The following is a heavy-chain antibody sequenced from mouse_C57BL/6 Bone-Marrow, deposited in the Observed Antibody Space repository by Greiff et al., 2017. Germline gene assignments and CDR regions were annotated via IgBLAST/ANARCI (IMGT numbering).Heavy chain of an antibody. Sequence: EVQGVESGAELVRPGASVKLSCTASGFNIKDYYMHWVKQRPEQGLEWIGRIDPEDGDTEYAPKFQGKATMTADTSSNTAYLQLSSLTSEDTAVYYCTTRVLYYYGSSYWYFDVWGTGTTVTVSS. CDR2: IDPEDGDT. CDR3: TTRVLYYYGSSYWYFDV. J-gene: IGHJ1*03. D-gene: IGHD1-1*01. CDR1: GFNIKDYY. V-gene: IGHV14-1*01.